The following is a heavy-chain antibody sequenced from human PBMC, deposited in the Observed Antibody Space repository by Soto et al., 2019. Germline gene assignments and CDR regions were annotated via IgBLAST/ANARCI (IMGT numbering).Heavy chain of an antibody. D-gene: IGHD3-10*01. CDR3: AAGVLWFGEYYYYGMDV. V-gene: IGHV1-58*01. CDR2: IVVGSGNT. CDR1: GFTFTSSA. Sequence: QMPLVQSGPEVKKPGTSVKVSCKASGFTFTSSAVQWVRQARGQRLECIGWIVVGSGNTNYAQKFQERVTITRDRSTSTAYMELSSLRSEDTAVYYCAAGVLWFGEYYYYGMDVWGQGTTVTVSS. J-gene: IGHJ6*02.